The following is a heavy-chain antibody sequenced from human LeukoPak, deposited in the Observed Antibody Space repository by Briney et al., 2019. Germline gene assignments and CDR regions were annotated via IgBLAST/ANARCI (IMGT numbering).Heavy chain of an antibody. V-gene: IGHV4-59*11. Sequence: KTSETLSLTCTVSGGSISSHYWSWIRQPPGKGLEWIGYIYYSGSTNYNPSLKSRVTISVDTSKNQFSLKLSSVTAADTAVYYCARRSEDFWSGYTLDYWGQGTLVTVSS. CDR1: GGSISSHY. CDR2: IYYSGST. J-gene: IGHJ4*02. D-gene: IGHD3-3*01. CDR3: ARRSEDFWSGYTLDY.